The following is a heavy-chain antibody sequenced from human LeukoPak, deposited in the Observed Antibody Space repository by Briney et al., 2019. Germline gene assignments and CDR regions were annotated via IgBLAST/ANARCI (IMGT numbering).Heavy chain of an antibody. CDR2: IYYSGST. CDR3: ARDKKSSIAARPGWFGP. CDR1: GGSISSSSYY. D-gene: IGHD6-6*01. V-gene: IGHV4-39*07. J-gene: IGHJ5*02. Sequence: SETLSLTCTVSGGSISSSSYYWGWIRQPPGKGLEWIGSIYYSGSTYYNPSLKSRVTISVDTSKNQFSLKLSSVTAADTAVYYCARDKKSSIAARPGWFGPWGQGTLVTVSS.